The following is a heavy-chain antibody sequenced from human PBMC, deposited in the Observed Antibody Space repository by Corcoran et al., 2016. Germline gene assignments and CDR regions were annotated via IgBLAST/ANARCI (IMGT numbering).Heavy chain of an antibody. CDR1: GFTFSSYS. CDR2: ISSRSSSYI. J-gene: IGHJ4*02. D-gene: IGHD1-26*01. CDR3: ARDQGYSGSSDY. Sequence: EVQLVESGGGLVKPGGSLRLSCAASGFTFSSYSMNWVRQAPGKGLEWVSSISSRSSSYIYYADSVKGRFTISRDNAKNSLYLQMNSLRAEDTAVYYCARDQGYSGSSDYWGQGTLVTVSS. V-gene: IGHV3-21*01.